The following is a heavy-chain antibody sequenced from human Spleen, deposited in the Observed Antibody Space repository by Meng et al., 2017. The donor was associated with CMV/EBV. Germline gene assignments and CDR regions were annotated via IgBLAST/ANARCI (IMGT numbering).Heavy chain of an antibody. CDR3: ARGRLAVAGTDY. CDR1: GYTFTSYD. J-gene: IGHJ4*02. V-gene: IGHV1-8*01. D-gene: IGHD6-19*01. CDR2: MNPNSGNT. Sequence: CQASGYTFTSYDIDWVRQATGQGLEWMGWMNPNSGNTGYAQKFQGRVTMTRNTSISTAYMELSSLRSEDTAVYYCARGRLAVAGTDYWGQGTLVTVSS.